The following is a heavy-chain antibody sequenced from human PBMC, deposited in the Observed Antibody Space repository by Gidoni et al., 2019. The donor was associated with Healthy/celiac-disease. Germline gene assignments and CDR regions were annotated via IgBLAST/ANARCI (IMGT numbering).Heavy chain of an antibody. V-gene: IGHV3-15*01. CDR2: IKSKTDGGTT. D-gene: IGHD1-26*01. Sequence: EVQLVESGGGLVKPGGSLRLSCAASGFTFSNAWMSWVRQAPGKGLEWVGRIKSKTDGGTTDYAAPVKGRFTISRDDSKNTLYLQMNSLKTEDTAVYYCTTEYSGSYFYFDYWGQGTLVTVSS. J-gene: IGHJ4*02. CDR3: TTEYSGSYFYFDY. CDR1: GFTFSNAW.